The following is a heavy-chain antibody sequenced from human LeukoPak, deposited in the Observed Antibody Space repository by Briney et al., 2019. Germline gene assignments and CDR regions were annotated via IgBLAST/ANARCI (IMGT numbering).Heavy chain of an antibody. CDR3: ARGDGSGAMGYYYYYMDV. J-gene: IGHJ6*03. Sequence: GGSLRLSCAASGFTFSSYWMSWVRQAPGKGLEWVANIKQDGSEKYYVDSVKGRFTISRDNAKNSLYLQMNSLRAEDTAVYYCARGDGSGAMGYYYYYMDVWGKGTTVTISS. CDR2: IKQDGSEK. D-gene: IGHD3-10*01. CDR1: GFTFSSYW. V-gene: IGHV3-7*01.